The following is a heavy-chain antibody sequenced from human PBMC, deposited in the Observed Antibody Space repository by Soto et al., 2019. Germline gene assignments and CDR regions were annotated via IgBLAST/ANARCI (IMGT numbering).Heavy chain of an antibody. V-gene: IGHV3-53*04. Sequence: EVQLVESGGGLVQPGGSLRLSCAASGFTVSSNYMSWVRQAPGKGLEWVSVIYSGGSTYYADSVKGRFTISRHNSKNMLYLQMNSLRAEDTAVYYCAREYGDYEYFQHWGQGTLVTVSS. D-gene: IGHD4-17*01. CDR2: IYSGGST. CDR3: AREYGDYEYFQH. J-gene: IGHJ1*01. CDR1: GFTVSSNY.